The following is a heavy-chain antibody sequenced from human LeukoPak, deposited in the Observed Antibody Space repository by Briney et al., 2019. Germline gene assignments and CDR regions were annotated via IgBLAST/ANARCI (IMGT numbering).Heavy chain of an antibody. V-gene: IGHV3-9*01. J-gene: IGHJ4*02. Sequence: GGSLRLSCAASGFTFDDYAMHWVRQAPGKGLEWVSGISWNSGSIGYADSVKGRFTISRDNAKNSLYLQMNSLRAEDTALYCCAKGVGDYWGQGTLVTVSS. CDR3: AKGVGDY. D-gene: IGHD1-26*01. CDR1: GFTFDDYA. CDR2: ISWNSGSI.